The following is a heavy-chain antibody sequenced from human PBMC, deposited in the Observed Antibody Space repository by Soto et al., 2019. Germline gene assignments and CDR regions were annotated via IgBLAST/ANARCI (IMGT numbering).Heavy chain of an antibody. CDR3: AKDLEDIVVVVAATRGGVDY. Sequence: PGGSLRHSCAASGFTFSSYAMSWVRQATGKGLEWVSAISGSGGSTYYADSVKGRFTISRDNSKNTLYLQMNSLRAEDTAVYYCAKDLEDIVVVVAATRGGVDYWGQGTLVTVSS. J-gene: IGHJ4*02. CDR2: ISGSGGST. D-gene: IGHD2-15*01. CDR1: GFTFSSYA. V-gene: IGHV3-23*01.